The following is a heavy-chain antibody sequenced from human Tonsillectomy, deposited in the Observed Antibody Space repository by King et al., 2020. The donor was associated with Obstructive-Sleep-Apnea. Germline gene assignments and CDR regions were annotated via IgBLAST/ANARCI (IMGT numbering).Heavy chain of an antibody. CDR2: ISFDSSNI. CDR3: ARVSKRLYDSSDYFYY. CDR1: GFTFSDYA. J-gene: IGHJ4*02. Sequence: VQLVESGGAVIQPGRSLRLSCAASGFTFSDYAVNWVRQAPGKGLEWVSFISFDSSNIYYADSVKGRFTISRDNSKNTVYLQMNSLRPDDTAFYFCARVSKRLYDSSDYFYYWGQGTLVTVSS. V-gene: IGHV3-30*04. D-gene: IGHD3-22*01.